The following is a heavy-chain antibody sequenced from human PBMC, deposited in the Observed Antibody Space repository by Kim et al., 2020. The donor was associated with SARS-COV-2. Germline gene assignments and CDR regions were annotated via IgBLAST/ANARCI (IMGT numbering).Heavy chain of an antibody. D-gene: IGHD6-19*01. CDR3: ARETVRQWLVRPRGGMDV. Sequence: ASVKVSCKASGYTFTSYAMHWVRQAPGQRLEWMGWINAGNGNTKYSQKFQGRVTITRDTSASTAYMELSSLRSEDTAVYYCARETVRQWLVRPRGGMDVWGQGTTVTVSS. CDR1: GYTFTSYA. J-gene: IGHJ6*02. CDR2: INAGNGNT. V-gene: IGHV1-3*01.